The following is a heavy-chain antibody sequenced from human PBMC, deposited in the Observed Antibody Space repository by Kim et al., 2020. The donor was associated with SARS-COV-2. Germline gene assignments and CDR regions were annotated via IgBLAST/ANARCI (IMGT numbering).Heavy chain of an antibody. Sequence: TRYSPSFQGQVTISADKSISTAYLQWSSLKASDTAMYYCATGSGYSSLGHWGQGTLVTVSS. CDR2: T. J-gene: IGHJ4*02. V-gene: IGHV5-51*01. D-gene: IGHD6-19*01. CDR3: ATGSGYSSLGH.